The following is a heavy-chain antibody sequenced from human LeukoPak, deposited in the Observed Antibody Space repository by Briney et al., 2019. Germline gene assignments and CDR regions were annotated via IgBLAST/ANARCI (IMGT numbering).Heavy chain of an antibody. J-gene: IGHJ4*02. CDR1: GFTYSDHF. D-gene: IGHD6-19*01. CDR2: IRKRPNSYTT. V-gene: IGHV3-72*01. Sequence: GGSLRLSCAASGFTYSDHFMDWVRQAPGKGLEWVGRIRKRPNSYTTEYAASVQGRFAISRDDSKNSLYLQMNSLKTEDTAVYYCARVSTTVAGSDYLDYWGQGTQVTISS. CDR3: ARVSTTVAGSDYLDY.